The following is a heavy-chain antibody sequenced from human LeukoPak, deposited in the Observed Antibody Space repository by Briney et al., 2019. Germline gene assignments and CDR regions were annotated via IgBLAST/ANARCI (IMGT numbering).Heavy chain of an antibody. CDR3: ARGGILTGYYKRKGYYFDY. J-gene: IGHJ4*02. Sequence: SETLSLTCAVYGGSFGGYYWSWIRQPPGKGLEWIGEINHSGSTNYNPSLKSRVTISVDTSKNQFSLKLSSVTAADTAVYYCARGGILTGYYKRKGYYFDYWGQGTLVTVSS. CDR2: INHSGST. CDR1: GGSFGGYY. D-gene: IGHD3-9*01. V-gene: IGHV4-34*01.